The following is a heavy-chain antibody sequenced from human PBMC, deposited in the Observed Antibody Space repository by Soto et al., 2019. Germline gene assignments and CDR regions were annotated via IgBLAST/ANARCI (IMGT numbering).Heavy chain of an antibody. J-gene: IGHJ6*02. CDR3: ARDRGYPETYGMDV. Sequence: PSETLSLTCTVSGGSISSYYWSWIRQPSGKGLEWIGYIYYSGSTNYNPSLKSRVTISVDTSKNQFSLKLSSVTAADTAVYYCARDRGYPETYGMDVWGQGTTVTVSS. CDR1: GGSISSYY. CDR2: IYYSGST. V-gene: IGHV4-59*01. D-gene: IGHD3-10*01.